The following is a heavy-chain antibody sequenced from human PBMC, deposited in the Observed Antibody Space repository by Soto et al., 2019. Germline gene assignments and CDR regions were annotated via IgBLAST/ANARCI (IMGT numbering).Heavy chain of an antibody. D-gene: IGHD3-10*01. Sequence: SETLSLTCTVSGGSISSYYWSWIRQPPGKGLEWIGYIYYSGSTNYNPSLKSRVTISVDTSKNQFSLKLSSVTAADTAVYYCARVGDVLLWLGEATPPFDYGMDVWGQGTTVTVSS. V-gene: IGHV4-59*01. J-gene: IGHJ6*02. CDR2: IYYSGST. CDR3: ARVGDVLLWLGEATPPFDYGMDV. CDR1: GGSISSYY.